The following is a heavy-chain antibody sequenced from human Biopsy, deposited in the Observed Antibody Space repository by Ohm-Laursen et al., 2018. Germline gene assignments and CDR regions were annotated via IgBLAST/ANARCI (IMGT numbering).Heavy chain of an antibody. V-gene: IGHV1-46*01. CDR3: VLASFDY. Sequence: ASSVKVSCKASGYTFTTYYIHWVRQAPGQGLEWMGIINPGGNSTAYTQNFQGRVTMTWDTSTTTVYMELSSLRSEDTAVYYCVLASFDYWGQGTLVTVSS. CDR1: GYTFTTYY. J-gene: IGHJ4*02. CDR2: INPGGNST.